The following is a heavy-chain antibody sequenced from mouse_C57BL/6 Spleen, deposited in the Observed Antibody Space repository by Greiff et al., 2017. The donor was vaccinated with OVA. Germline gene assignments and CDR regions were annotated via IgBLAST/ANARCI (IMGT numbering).Heavy chain of an antibody. J-gene: IGHJ4*01. Sequence: EVKLMEPGGGLVQPGGSLKLSCAASGFTFSDYGMAWVRQAPRKGPEWVAFISNLAYSIYYADTVTGRFTISRENAKNTLYLEMSRLKYEDTAMYYCARPHTTIVEGDAMDYWGQGTSVTVSS. D-gene: IGHD1-1*01. CDR2: ISNLAYSI. CDR3: ARPHTTIVEGDAMDY. CDR1: GFTFSDYG. V-gene: IGHV5-15*01.